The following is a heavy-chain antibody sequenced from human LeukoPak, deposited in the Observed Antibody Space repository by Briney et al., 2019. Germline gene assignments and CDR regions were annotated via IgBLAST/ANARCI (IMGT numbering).Heavy chain of an antibody. CDR1: GGSFSGYY. CDR3: ARGSRTPFRIVVVPAAIDY. CDR2: INHSGST. D-gene: IGHD2-2*01. V-gene: IGHV4-34*01. J-gene: IGHJ4*02. Sequence: SETLSLTCAVYGGSFSGYYWSWIRQPPGKGREWIGEINHSGSTNYNPSLKSRLTISVDTSKNQFSLKLSSVTAADTAVYYCARGSRTPFRIVVVPAAIDYWGQGTLVTVSS.